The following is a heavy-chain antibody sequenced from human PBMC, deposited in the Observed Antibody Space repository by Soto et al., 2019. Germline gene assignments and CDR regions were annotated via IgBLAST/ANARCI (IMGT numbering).Heavy chain of an antibody. CDR1: GYIFTSYG. CDR2: ISAYNGNT. D-gene: IGHD3-3*01. V-gene: IGHV1-18*01. J-gene: IGHJ4*02. CDR3: ARDFWSVLRAPGTVFDS. Sequence: SVKVSCKASGYIFTSYGISWVRQAPGQGLEWMGWISAYNGNTKYAQNLQGRVTLTTDTSTYTAYMELRSLQSDDTAVYYCARDFWSVLRAPGTVFDSCGQGALVTV.